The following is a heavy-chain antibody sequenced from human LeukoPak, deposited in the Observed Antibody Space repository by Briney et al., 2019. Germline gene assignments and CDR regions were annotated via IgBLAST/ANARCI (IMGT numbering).Heavy chain of an antibody. CDR2: IRYDGSDK. V-gene: IGHV3-30*02. D-gene: IGHD3-10*01. CDR3: AKGGVSPTYSHIFEI. J-gene: IGHJ3*02. CDR1: GFTFSNYG. Sequence: GGSLRLSCAASGFTFSNYGMHWVRQAPGKGLEWVTFIRYDGSDKYYADSVKGRFAVSRDNSKNTLCLQMNSLRAEDTAFYYCAKGGVSPTYSHIFEIWGQGTKVTVSS.